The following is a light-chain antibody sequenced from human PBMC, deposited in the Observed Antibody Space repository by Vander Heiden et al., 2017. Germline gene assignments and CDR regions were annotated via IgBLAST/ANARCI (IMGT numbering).Light chain of an antibody. CDR3: GAWDDSLSGI. J-gene: IGLJ1*01. Sequence: HSVLTQPPSVSAAPGQKVIISCSGGRSNIGNNYVSCYQQLPVTAPKLLIYDNNKRPSGIPDRFSGSKSGTSATLAITGLQTGDEADYYCGAWDDSLSGIFGSGTKVTVL. CDR2: DNN. CDR1: RSNIGNNY. V-gene: IGLV1-51*01.